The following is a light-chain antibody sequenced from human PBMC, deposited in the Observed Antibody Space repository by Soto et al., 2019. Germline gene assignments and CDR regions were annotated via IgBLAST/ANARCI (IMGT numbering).Light chain of an antibody. CDR2: TNN. CDR3: AAWDDRLSAVL. CDR1: SSNIGSRT. Sequence: QAVVTQPPSASGTPEQTVTISCSGSSSNIGSRTVHWYQQLPGTAPKLLISTNNQRPSGVPDRFSASKSGTSASLAISGLRSEDEASYYCAAWDDRLSAVLLGGGTKLTVL. J-gene: IGLJ2*01. V-gene: IGLV1-44*01.